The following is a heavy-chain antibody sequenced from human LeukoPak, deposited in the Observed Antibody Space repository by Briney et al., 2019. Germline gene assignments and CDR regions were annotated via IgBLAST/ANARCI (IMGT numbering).Heavy chain of an antibody. CDR3: AREVSYRSSWYLDY. J-gene: IGHJ4*02. CDR1: GFIFSSYG. Sequence: TGGSLRLSCAASGFIFSSYGIHWVRQAPGKGLEWVAVIWYDGSNKYYADSVKGRFTISRDNPKNTLYLLMNSLRAEDTAVYYCAREVSYRSSWYLDYWGQGTLVTVSS. D-gene: IGHD6-13*01. CDR2: IWYDGSNK. V-gene: IGHV3-33*01.